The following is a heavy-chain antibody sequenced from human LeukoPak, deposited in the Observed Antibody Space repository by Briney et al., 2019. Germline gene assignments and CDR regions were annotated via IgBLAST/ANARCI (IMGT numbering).Heavy chain of an antibody. CDR2: IYSSGST. CDR3: ARDDTTVTTLSNYYYMDV. D-gene: IGHD4-17*01. CDR1: GGSISSHY. J-gene: IGHJ6*03. V-gene: IGHV4-4*07. Sequence: PSETLSLTCNVSGGSISSHYWSWIRQPAGQGLEWIGHIYSSGSTIYNPSLKSRVTISVDKSKNQFSLKLSSVTAAYTAVYYCARDDTTVTTLSNYYYMDVWGKGTTVTVSS.